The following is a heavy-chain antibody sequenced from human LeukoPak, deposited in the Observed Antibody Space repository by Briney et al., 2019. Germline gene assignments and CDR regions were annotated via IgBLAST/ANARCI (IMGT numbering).Heavy chain of an antibody. CDR3: ARDWYDSSGYRDY. J-gene: IGHJ4*02. CDR1: GVSVTRGAYY. Sequence: SQTLSLTCTVSGVSVTRGAYYWTWIRQPPGKGLEWIGHVYYNGNTDYNPSLKSRVAMSVDKSNNQFSLKLSFVTAADTAVYFCARDWYDSSGYRDYWGQGTLVTVSS. V-gene: IGHV4-30-2*01. D-gene: IGHD3-22*01. CDR2: VYYNGNT.